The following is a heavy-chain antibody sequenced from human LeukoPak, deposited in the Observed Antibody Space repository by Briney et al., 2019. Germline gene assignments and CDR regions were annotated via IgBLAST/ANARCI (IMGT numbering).Heavy chain of an antibody. V-gene: IGHV4-4*07. D-gene: IGHD3-10*01. Sequence: SETLSLTCTVSGASIDGYYWSWIRQPAGQSPEWIGRIHTGGTTNYNPAFKSRVIMSVDTSDKQFSLNVSSVTAADTAVYYCARMPPVRGVRNFYFYYYVDVWGRGTTVTVSS. J-gene: IGHJ6*03. CDR3: ARMPPVRGVRNFYFYYYVDV. CDR2: IHTGGTT. CDR1: GASIDGYY.